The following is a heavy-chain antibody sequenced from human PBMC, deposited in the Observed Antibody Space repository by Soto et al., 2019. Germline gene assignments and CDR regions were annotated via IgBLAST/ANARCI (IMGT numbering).Heavy chain of an antibody. Sequence: EVQLVESGGGLIQPGGSLRLSCAVSGFTVSNNYMSWVRQAPGKGLEGVSVIYSGGYTAYGDSVKGRFTISRDNSKNTPYLQKNTQGAPASAVFSGPRTPGGGGYWGQGTLVTVSS. J-gene: IGHJ4*02. D-gene: IGHD3-10*01. CDR1: GFTVSNNY. CDR2: IYSGGYT. V-gene: IGHV3-53*01. CDR3: PRTPGGGGY.